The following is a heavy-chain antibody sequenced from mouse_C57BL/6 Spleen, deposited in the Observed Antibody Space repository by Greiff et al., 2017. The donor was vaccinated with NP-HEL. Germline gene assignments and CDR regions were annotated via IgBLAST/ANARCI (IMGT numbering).Heavy chain of an antibody. J-gene: IGHJ4*01. CDR1: GYTFTSYW. CDR3: ARKGYYSNYGAMDY. CDR2: IDPSDSYT. Sequence: VQLQQPGAELVMPGASVKLSCKASGYTFTSYWMHWVKQRPGQGLEWIGEIDPSDSYTNYHQKFKGKSTLTVDKSSSTAYMQLSSLTSEDSAVYYCARKGYYSNYGAMDYWGQGTSVTVSS. V-gene: IGHV1-69*01. D-gene: IGHD2-5*01.